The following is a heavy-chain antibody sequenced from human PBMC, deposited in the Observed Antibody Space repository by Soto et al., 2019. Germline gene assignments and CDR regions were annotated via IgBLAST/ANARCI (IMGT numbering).Heavy chain of an antibody. CDR1: GFTFSSYA. J-gene: IGHJ4*02. D-gene: IGHD6-6*01. CDR3: AKDRGGSSSEFYFDY. CDR2: ISGSGGST. Sequence: GGSLRLSCAASGFTFSSYAMSWVRPAPGKGLEWVSAISGSGGSTYYADSVKGRFTISRDNSKNTLYLQMNSLRAEDTAVYYCAKDRGGSSSEFYFDYWGRGTLVTVSS. V-gene: IGHV3-23*01.